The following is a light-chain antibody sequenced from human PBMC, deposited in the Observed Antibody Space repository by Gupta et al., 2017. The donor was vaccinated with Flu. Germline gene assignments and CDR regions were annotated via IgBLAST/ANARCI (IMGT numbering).Light chain of an antibody. J-gene: IGLJ1*01. CDR3: SSYTSNSALYV. Sequence: QSALTQPASVSGSPGQSITISCTGTSSDIGSYNNVSWYQQHPGKAPKLMIYEVSNRPSGVSNRFSGSKSGNTASLTISGLHAEDEADYFCSSYTSNSALYVFGAGTKVTVL. CDR1: SSDIGSYNN. V-gene: IGLV2-14*01. CDR2: EVS.